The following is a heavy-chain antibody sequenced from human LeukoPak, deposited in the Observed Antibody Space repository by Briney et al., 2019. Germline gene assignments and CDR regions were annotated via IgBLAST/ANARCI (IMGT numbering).Heavy chain of an antibody. Sequence: GGSLRLSCAASGFTVITNDMTWVRQAPGKGLEWVPVLYSDRNTEYADSVQGRFTISRDNSKNTLYLEMNSLSPDDTAVYYCARGVEPLAANTLAYWGQGTPVTVSS. D-gene: IGHD1-14*01. V-gene: IGHV3-53*01. CDR2: LYSDRNT. CDR1: GFTVITND. CDR3: ARGVEPLAANTLAY. J-gene: IGHJ4*02.